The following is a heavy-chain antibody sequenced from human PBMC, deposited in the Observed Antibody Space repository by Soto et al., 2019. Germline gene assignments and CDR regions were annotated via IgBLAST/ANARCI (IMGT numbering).Heavy chain of an antibody. CDR1: SYSVSTTTYF. CDR3: ARHGPAGYCSGGSCNWFDP. CDR2: IYYGGTT. D-gene: IGHD2-15*01. Sequence: QVQLQESGPGLVKPSETLSLTCTVSSYSVSTTTYFWAWIRQPPGKGLEWIGSIYYGGTTYYNPSLRSRVTISVDTSNNQFSMTLSSVTAADTAVYYCARHGPAGYCSGGSCNWFDPWGQGTLVTVSS. J-gene: IGHJ5*02. V-gene: IGHV4-39*01.